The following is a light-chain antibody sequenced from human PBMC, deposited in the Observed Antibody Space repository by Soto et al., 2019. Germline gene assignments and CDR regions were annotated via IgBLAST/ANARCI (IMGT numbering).Light chain of an antibody. CDR1: HRVNNY. CDR3: HHRQSWSRT. Sequence: EILMTQSPATLSVSPGERATLSRRASHRVNNYLAWYQQRPGQAPRLLIYDASTRATGIPARFSGSGSGTDFTLTISDVQPEDFATYYCHHRQSWSRTFGQGTKVDIK. V-gene: IGKV3-11*01. J-gene: IGKJ1*01. CDR2: DAS.